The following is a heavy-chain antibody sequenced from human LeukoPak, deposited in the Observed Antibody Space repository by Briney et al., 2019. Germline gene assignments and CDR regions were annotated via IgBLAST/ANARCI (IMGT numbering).Heavy chain of an antibody. V-gene: IGHV3-21*06. Sequence: GGSLRLXCAASRITFSSYSMNWVRQAPGKVLEWVSSISSTSNFIYYADSVKGRFTISRDNAKNSLYLQMDSLRVEDTAMYYCARDLFSYYYDSSDNWFDPWGQGTLVTVSS. CDR2: ISSTSNFI. CDR1: RITFSSYS. J-gene: IGHJ5*02. CDR3: ARDLFSYYYDSSDNWFDP. D-gene: IGHD3-22*01.